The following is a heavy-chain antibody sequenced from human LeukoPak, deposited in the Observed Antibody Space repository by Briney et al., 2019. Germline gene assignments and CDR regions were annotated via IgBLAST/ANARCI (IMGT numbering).Heavy chain of an antibody. V-gene: IGHV4-39*07. D-gene: IGHD6-19*01. J-gene: IGHJ4*02. CDR2: SYYSGST. CDR1: GGSISSSSNY. CDR3: ARGTGYTSGWGYYYCDY. Sequence: SETLSLTCTVSGGSISSSSNYWGWIRQPPGKGLEWIGSSYYSGSTYYNPSLKSRVTISLDTSKNQISLKLSSVTAADTAVYFCARGTGYTSGWGYYYCDYWGQGTLVTVSS.